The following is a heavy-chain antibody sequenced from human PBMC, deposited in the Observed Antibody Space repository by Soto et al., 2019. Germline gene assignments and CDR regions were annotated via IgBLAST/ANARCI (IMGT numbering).Heavy chain of an antibody. D-gene: IGHD3-3*01. Sequence: SETLSLTCAVYGGSFSGYYWSWIRQPPGKGLEWIGEINHSGSTNYNPSLKSRVTISVDTSKNQFSLKLSSVTAADTAVYYCARGFGLEWLFYYWGQGTLVTVSS. CDR2: INHSGST. CDR3: ARGFGLEWLFYY. V-gene: IGHV4-34*01. J-gene: IGHJ4*02. CDR1: GGSFSGYY.